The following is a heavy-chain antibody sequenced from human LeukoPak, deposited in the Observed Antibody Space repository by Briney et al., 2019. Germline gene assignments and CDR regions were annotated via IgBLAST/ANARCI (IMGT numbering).Heavy chain of an antibody. CDR2: MSFDVNNK. D-gene: IGHD2-2*02. CDR3: ARGYCTSSSCYNDY. CDR1: GFTFSSYA. J-gene: IGHJ4*02. V-gene: IGHV3-30*04. Sequence: PEGSLRLSCATSGFTFSSYAFHWVRQAPGKGLEWVATMSFDVNNKYYADSVRGRFTISRDNSKNTLYLQMNSLRAEDTAVYSCARGYCTSSSCYNDYWGQGTLVTVSS.